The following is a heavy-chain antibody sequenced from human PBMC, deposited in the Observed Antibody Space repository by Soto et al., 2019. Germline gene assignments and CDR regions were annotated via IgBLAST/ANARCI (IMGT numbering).Heavy chain of an antibody. J-gene: IGHJ6*02. CDR3: AREDSYGWSGESLDV. Sequence: QVQLQQWGAGLLKASETLSLTCAVVGDSLRGQSWNWIRQSPGKGLEWIGELDQSGGTNYNASLKRRAIISDDTSKNQFSLTLTSVTAADTAVYYCAREDSYGWSGESLDVWGQGTTVTVSS. V-gene: IGHV4-34*01. CDR2: LDQSGGT. D-gene: IGHD6-19*01. CDR1: GDSLRGQS.